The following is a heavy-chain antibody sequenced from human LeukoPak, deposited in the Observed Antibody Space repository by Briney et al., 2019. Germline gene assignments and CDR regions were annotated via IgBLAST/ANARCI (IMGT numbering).Heavy chain of an antibody. Sequence: SETLSLTCAVYGGSFSGYYWSWIRQPPGKGLEWIGEINHSGSTNYNPSLKSRVTISVDTSKNQFSLKLSSVTAADTAVYYCARHAPGYYHFDYWGQGTLVTVSS. D-gene: IGHD3-22*01. CDR1: GGSFSGYY. CDR2: INHSGST. J-gene: IGHJ4*02. CDR3: ARHAPGYYHFDY. V-gene: IGHV4-34*01.